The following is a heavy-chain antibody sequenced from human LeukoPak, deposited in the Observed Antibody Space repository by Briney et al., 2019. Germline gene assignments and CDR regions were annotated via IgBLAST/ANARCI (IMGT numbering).Heavy chain of an antibody. CDR1: GLTFSSYT. J-gene: IGHJ6*03. CDR2: ISSTSTYI. Sequence: PGGSLRLSCAASGLTFSSYTMNWVRQAPGKGLEWVSSISSTSTYISYADSVKGRFTISRDNAKNSLYLEMNSLRAEDTAVYYCARDGGITLVRGVILKGDYYYYYMDVWGKGTTVTVSS. V-gene: IGHV3-21*01. CDR3: ARDGGITLVRGVILKGDYYYYYMDV. D-gene: IGHD3-10*01.